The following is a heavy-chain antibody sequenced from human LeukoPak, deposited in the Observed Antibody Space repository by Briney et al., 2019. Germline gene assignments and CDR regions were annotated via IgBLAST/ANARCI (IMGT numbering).Heavy chain of an antibody. CDR3: ARRSWYVDY. J-gene: IGHJ4*02. CDR1: GGSISTNY. Sequence: PSETLSLTCTVSGGSISTNYWSWIRQPPGKGLEWIGYIYYSGSTNYNPSLKSRVTISEDTSKNQISLKLNSVTAADTAVYYCARRSWYVDYWGQGTLVTVSS. D-gene: IGHD6-13*01. V-gene: IGHV4-59*08. CDR2: IYYSGST.